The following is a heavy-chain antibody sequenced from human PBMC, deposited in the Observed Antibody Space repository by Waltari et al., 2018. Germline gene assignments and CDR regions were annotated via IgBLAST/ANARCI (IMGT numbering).Heavy chain of an antibody. CDR3: ASQGKAYSHGYLSPDDAFDI. J-gene: IGHJ3*02. CDR2: IYPGDSDT. D-gene: IGHD5-18*01. Sequence: EVQLVQSGAEVKKPGESLKISCKGSGYSFTSYWIGWVRQMPGQGLAWMGIIYPGDSDTRYSPSFQGQVTISADKSISTAYLQWSSLKASDTAMYYCASQGKAYSHGYLSPDDAFDIWGQGTMVTVSS. CDR1: GYSFTSYW. V-gene: IGHV5-51*01.